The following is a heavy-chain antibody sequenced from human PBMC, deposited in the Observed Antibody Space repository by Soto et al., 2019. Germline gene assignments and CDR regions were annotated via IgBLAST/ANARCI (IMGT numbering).Heavy chain of an antibody. CDR3: ARRYGGTFDY. CDR1: GGSINSYY. J-gene: IGHJ4*02. Sequence: SETLSLTCTVSGGSINSYYWSWIRQPPGKGLEWIGYIYYSGSTNYNPSLKSRVTISVDTSKNQFSLKLSSVTAADTAVYYCARRYGGTFDYWGQGTLVTVSS. V-gene: IGHV4-59*08. D-gene: IGHD2-15*01. CDR2: IYYSGST.